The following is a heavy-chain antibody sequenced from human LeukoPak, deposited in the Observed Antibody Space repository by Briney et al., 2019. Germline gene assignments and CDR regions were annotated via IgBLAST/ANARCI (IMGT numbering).Heavy chain of an antibody. Sequence: PGGSLRLSCAASRFTFSSYSMNWVRQAPGKGLEWVSSISSRSSYISYGDSVRGRFTVSRDNANKSLYLQMKSLRAEDTAVYFCAGSVDGHFVSWGQGTLVTVSS. J-gene: IGHJ4*02. CDR3: AGSVDGHFVS. CDR2: ISSRSSYI. V-gene: IGHV3-21*01. D-gene: IGHD2-15*01. CDR1: RFTFSSYS.